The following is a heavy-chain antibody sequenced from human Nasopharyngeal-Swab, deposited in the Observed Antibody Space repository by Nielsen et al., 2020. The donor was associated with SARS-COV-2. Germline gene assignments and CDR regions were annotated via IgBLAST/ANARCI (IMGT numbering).Heavy chain of an antibody. Sequence: GGSLRLSCTASGFTFGDYAMSWFRQAPGKGLEWVGFIRSKAYGGTTEYAASVKGRFTISRDDSKSIAYLQMNSLKTEDTAVYYCTGETPYSSGWYSFDYWGQGTLVTVSS. D-gene: IGHD6-19*01. CDR3: TGETPYSSGWYSFDY. V-gene: IGHV3-49*03. CDR2: IRSKAYGGTT. J-gene: IGHJ4*02. CDR1: GFTFGDYA.